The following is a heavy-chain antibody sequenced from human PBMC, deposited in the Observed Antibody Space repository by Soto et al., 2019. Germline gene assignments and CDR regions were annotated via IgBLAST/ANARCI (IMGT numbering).Heavy chain of an antibody. CDR2: ISWNSGSI. J-gene: IGHJ4*02. V-gene: IGHV3-9*01. CDR3: AEGQSGIVATIDY. D-gene: IGHD5-12*01. Sequence: EVQLVESGGGLVQPGRSLRLSCAASGFTFDDYAMHWVRQAPGKGLEWVSGISWNSGSIGYADSVKGRFTISRDNAKNSLYLEINSLRAEDTALYYCAEGQSGIVATIDYWGQGTLVTVSS. CDR1: GFTFDDYA.